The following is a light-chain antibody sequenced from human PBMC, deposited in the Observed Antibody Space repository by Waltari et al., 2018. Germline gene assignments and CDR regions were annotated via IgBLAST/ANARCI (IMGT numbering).Light chain of an antibody. CDR1: SSAVGTYNL. J-gene: IGLJ1*01. V-gene: IGLV2-23*01. CDR2: EAT. CDR3: CSYAGSDTYV. Sequence: QSALTQPASVAGSPGQPTTISCAGTSSAVGTYNLVPWYQHHPGKAPKLMIYEATKRPSGVSSRFSASKSGNTASLTISGLQAEDEAEYYCCSYAGSDTYVFGTGTKVTVL.